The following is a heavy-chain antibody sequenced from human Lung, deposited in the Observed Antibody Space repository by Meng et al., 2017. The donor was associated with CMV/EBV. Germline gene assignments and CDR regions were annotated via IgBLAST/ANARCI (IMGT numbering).Heavy chain of an antibody. D-gene: IGHD2-2*01. V-gene: IGHV4-59*01. J-gene: IGHJ6*02. CDR2: IYYSGST. CDR1: GHPITTYY. Sequence: SXTLSLTCTVSGHPITTYYWSWIRQPPGKGLEWIGYIYYSGSTNYNPSLRSRVSISVDTSKNQFSLELSSVTAADTAIYYCARDRAAIGYYYYVMDVWGHGTXVTVSS. CDR3: ARDRAAIGYYYYVMDV.